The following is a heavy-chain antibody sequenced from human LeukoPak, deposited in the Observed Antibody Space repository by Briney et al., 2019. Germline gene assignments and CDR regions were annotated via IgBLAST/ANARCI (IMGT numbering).Heavy chain of an antibody. CDR2: TYYRSKWYN. CDR1: GDSVSSNSAA. CDR3: ARDGEVRTIFGGRGYYYYYYMDV. J-gene: IGHJ6*03. V-gene: IGHV6-1*01. D-gene: IGHD3-3*01. Sequence: SQTLSLTCAISGDSVSSNSAAWNWIRQSPSRGLEWLGRTYYRSKWYNDYAVSVKSRITINPDTSKNQFSLQLNSVTPEDTAVYYCARDGEVRTIFGGRGYYYYYYMDVWGKGTTVTVSS.